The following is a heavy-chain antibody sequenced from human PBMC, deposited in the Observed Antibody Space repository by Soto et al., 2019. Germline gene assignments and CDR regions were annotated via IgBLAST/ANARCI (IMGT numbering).Heavy chain of an antibody. CDR3: ARVDIVATIQIDY. Sequence: PSETLSLTCAVYGGSFSGYYWSWIRQPPGKGLEWIGEINHSGSTNYNPSLKSRVTISVDTSKNQFSLKLSSVTAADTAVYYCARVDIVATIQIDYRGQGTLVTVSS. V-gene: IGHV4-34*01. CDR1: GGSFSGYY. J-gene: IGHJ4*02. CDR2: INHSGST. D-gene: IGHD5-12*01.